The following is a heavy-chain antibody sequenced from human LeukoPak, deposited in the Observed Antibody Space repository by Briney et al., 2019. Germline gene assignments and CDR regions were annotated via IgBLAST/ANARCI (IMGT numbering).Heavy chain of an antibody. V-gene: IGHV4-61*02. Sequence: KPSETLSLTCTVSGGSISSSSYYWGWIRQPPGKGLEWIGRIYTSGSTNYNPSLKSRVTISVDTSKNQFSLKLSSVTAADTAVYYCARGDYGDYKYYYYYYMDVWGKGTTVTVSS. CDR3: ARGDYGDYKYYYYYYMDV. J-gene: IGHJ6*03. D-gene: IGHD4-17*01. CDR2: IYTSGST. CDR1: GGSISSSSYY.